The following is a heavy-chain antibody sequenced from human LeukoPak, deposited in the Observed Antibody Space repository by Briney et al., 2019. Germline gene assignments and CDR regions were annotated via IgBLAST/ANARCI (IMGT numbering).Heavy chain of an antibody. J-gene: IGHJ4*02. Sequence: ASVKVSCKASGYTFTGYYMHWVRQAPGQGLEWMVWINPNSGGTNYAQKFQGRVTMTRDTSISTAYMELSRLRSDDTAVYYCARAGHVWFGELKDYWGRGTLVTVSS. V-gene: IGHV1-2*02. CDR3: ARAGHVWFGELKDY. CDR1: GYTFTGYY. D-gene: IGHD3-10*01. CDR2: INPNSGGT.